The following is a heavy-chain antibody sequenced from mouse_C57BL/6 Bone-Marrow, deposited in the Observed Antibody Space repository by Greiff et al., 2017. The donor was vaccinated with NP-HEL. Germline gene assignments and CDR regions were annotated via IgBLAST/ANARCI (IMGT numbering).Heavy chain of an antibody. V-gene: IGHV1-72*01. J-gene: IGHJ2*01. D-gene: IGHD1-1*01. CDR2: IDPNSGGT. Sequence: QVQLQQPGAELVKPGASVQLSCKASGYTFTSYWMHWVKQRPGRGLEWIGRIDPNSGGTKYNEKFKSKATLTVDKPSSTAYMQLRSLTSEDSAVYYCAREFLITTVVATDYWGQGTTLTVAS. CDR1: GYTFTSYW. CDR3: AREFLITTVVATDY.